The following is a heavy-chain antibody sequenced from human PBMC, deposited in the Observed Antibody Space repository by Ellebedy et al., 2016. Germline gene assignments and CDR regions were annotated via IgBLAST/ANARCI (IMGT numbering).Heavy chain of an antibody. CDR3: ARAQGLRYSDWVLTGTFDL. CDR2: IIPILGTT. V-gene: IGHV1-69*11. J-gene: IGHJ3*01. D-gene: IGHD3-9*01. Sequence: ASVKVSCKASGGTFSGHAVSWVRQAPGQGLEWMGWIIPILGTTNFALKFQGRLTITADESTSTGYMDLSSLRSEDTALYYCARAQGLRYSDWVLTGTFDLWGQGTMVTVSS. CDR1: GGTFSGHA.